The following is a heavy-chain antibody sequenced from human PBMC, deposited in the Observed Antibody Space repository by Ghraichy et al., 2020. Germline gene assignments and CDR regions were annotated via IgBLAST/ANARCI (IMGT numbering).Heavy chain of an antibody. Sequence: ESLNISCAASGFIFSSYNMIWVRQAPGKGLEWVSSIRSSSSYIYYADSVKGRFTISRDNAENSLYLQMNSLRAEDTAVYYCARGGGSWQFDYWGQGTLVAVSS. CDR2: IRSSSSYI. CDR3: ARGGGSWQFDY. D-gene: IGHD1-26*01. V-gene: IGHV3-21*01. CDR1: GFIFSSYN. J-gene: IGHJ4*02.